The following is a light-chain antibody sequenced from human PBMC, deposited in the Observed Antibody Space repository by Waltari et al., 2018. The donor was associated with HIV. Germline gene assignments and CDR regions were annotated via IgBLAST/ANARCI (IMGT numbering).Light chain of an antibody. CDR3: CSYAGSRTWV. CDR1: SRDIVAYNL. Sequence: QSALTQPASVSGSPGQSITISCTGTSRDIVAYNLVSWYQQHPGKAPKLIIFVVLKRPAGVSERFSGSRSGNTASLTVSGLQAEDEADYYCCSYAGSRTWVFGGGTALTVL. J-gene: IGLJ3*02. CDR2: VVL. V-gene: IGLV2-23*02.